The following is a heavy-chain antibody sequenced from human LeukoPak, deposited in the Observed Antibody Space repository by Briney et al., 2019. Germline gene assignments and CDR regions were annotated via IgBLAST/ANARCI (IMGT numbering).Heavy chain of an antibody. CDR1: GFTFSGYW. V-gene: IGHV3-7*01. D-gene: IGHD3-10*01. CDR3: ARESEMGITMVRASYYMDV. Sequence: PGGSLRLSCAASGFTFSGYWMSWVRQAPGKGLEWVANIKQDGSEKYYVDSVKGRFTISRDNAKNSLYLQMNSLRAEDTAVYYCARESEMGITMVRASYYMDVWGKGTTVTVSS. CDR2: IKQDGSEK. J-gene: IGHJ6*03.